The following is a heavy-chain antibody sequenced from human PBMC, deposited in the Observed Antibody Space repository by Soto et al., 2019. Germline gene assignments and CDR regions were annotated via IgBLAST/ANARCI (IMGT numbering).Heavy chain of an antibody. CDR2: INLSGGT. J-gene: IGHJ4*02. V-gene: IGHV4-34*01. Sequence: SETLSLTCAGHGGSFKNLHWTWIRQSAGMGLEFVGEINLSGGTNYNPSLKARVASSLDKSKSQFSLNLTSVTVADTSVYYCARGWRRLYYWGRGTPVTVSS. D-gene: IGHD3-16*01. CDR3: ARGWRRLYY. CDR1: GGSFKNLH.